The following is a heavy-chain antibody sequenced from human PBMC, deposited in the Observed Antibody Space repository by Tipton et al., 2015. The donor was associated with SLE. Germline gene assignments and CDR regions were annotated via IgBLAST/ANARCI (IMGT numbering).Heavy chain of an antibody. CDR3: ARVLAAGKYYYYYYGMDV. V-gene: IGHV4-59*11. J-gene: IGHJ6*02. CDR1: GGSFSSHY. CDR2: IYYSGST. D-gene: IGHD6-13*01. Sequence: GLVKPSETLSLTCAVYGGSFSSHYWSWIRQPPGKGLEWIGYIYYSGSTNYNPSLKSRVTISVDTSKNQFSLKLSSVTAADTAVYYCARVLAAGKYYYYYYGMDVWGQGTTVTVSS.